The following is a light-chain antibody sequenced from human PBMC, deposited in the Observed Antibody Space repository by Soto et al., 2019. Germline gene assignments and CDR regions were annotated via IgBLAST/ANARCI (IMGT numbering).Light chain of an antibody. V-gene: IGLV2-14*01. CDR3: SSYTSSSTLRV. CDR2: EVS. J-gene: IGLJ3*02. CDR1: SSDVGGYNL. Sequence: QSALTQPPSASGSPGQSVTISCTGTSSDVGGYNLVSWYQQHPGKAPKLMIYEVSNRPSGVSNRFSGSKSGNTASLTISGLQAEDEADYYCSSYTSSSTLRVFGGGTKLTVL.